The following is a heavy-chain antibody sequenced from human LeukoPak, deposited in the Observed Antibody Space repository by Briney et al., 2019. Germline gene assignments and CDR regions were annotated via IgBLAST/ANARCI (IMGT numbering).Heavy chain of an antibody. CDR1: GYTFTGYY. CDR2: ISPNSGGT. Sequence: ASVKVSCTASGYTFTGYYMHWVRQAPGQGLEWMGWISPNSGGTNYAQKFQGRVTMTRDTSISTAYMELSRLRSDDTAVYYCARDFPHDYGGKGNWFDPWGQGTLVTVSS. J-gene: IGHJ5*02. V-gene: IGHV1-2*02. D-gene: IGHD4-23*01. CDR3: ARDFPHDYGGKGNWFDP.